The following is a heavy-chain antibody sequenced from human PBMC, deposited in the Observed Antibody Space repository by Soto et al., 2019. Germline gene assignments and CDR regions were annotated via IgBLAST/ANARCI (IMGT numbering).Heavy chain of an antibody. J-gene: IGHJ5*02. Sequence: QVQLVESGGGVVQPGRSLRLSCAASGFNFNNYGMHWVRQALGKGPEWVAVISNDGSDKYYADSVKGRFTVSRDNSRNTQYLQMNSLKPEDTALYHCAKGDHDNGELNWFDPWGQGTRVTVSS. CDR2: ISNDGSDK. CDR3: AKGDHDNGELNWFDP. D-gene: IGHD2-8*01. CDR1: GFNFNNYG. V-gene: IGHV3-30*18.